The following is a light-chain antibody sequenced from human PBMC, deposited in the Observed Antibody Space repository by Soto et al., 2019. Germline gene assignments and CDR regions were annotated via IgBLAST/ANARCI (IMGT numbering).Light chain of an antibody. J-gene: IGKJ1*01. CDR2: GTS. V-gene: IGKV3-15*01. Sequence: EIVMTQYPDTLSVSQGERATLSCRASQSLSGNLAWYQQKPGQAPRLLIYGTSTRATGIPARFSGSGSGTEFTLTISSLQSEDFGVYYCQQHNKWPWTFGQGTKVDI. CDR3: QQHNKWPWT. CDR1: QSLSGN.